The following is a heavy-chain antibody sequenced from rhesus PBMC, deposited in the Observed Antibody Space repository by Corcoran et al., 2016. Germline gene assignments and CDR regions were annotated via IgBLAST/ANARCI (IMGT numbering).Heavy chain of an antibody. CDR1: GGSISSSNW. CDR3: ARHRVGATTRYGLDS. V-gene: IGHV4-65*02. CDR2: IGGISGTT. Sequence: QVQLQESGPGLVKPSETLSLTCAVSGGSISSSNWWSWIRQPPGKGLEWIGNIGGISGTTHHHPSPQSRVPISKDTAKTQFSLKLSSVTAADTAVYYCARHRVGATTRYGLDSWGQGVVVTVSS. J-gene: IGHJ6*01. D-gene: IGHD1-44*02.